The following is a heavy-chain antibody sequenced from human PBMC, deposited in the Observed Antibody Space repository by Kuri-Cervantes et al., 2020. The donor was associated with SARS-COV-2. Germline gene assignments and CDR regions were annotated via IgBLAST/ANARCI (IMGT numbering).Heavy chain of an antibody. J-gene: IGHJ4*02. V-gene: IGHV3-30*02. Sequence: LSLTCAASGFTFSSYSMNWVRQAPGKGLEWVAFIRYDGSNKYYADSVKGRFTISRDNSKNTLYLQMNSLRAEDTAVYYCAKDRRGSGPFDYWGQGTLVTVSS. CDR2: IRYDGSNK. D-gene: IGHD3-10*01. CDR3: AKDRRGSGPFDY. CDR1: GFTFSSYS.